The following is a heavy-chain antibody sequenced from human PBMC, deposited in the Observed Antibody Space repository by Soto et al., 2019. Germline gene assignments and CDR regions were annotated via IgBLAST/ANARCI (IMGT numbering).Heavy chain of an antibody. CDR3: ARDVGTGSNGLDY. CDR1: GGSITRYY. J-gene: IGHJ4*02. Sequence: QVQLQESGPGLVKPSETLSLTCTVSGGSITRYYWSWIRQPPGLGLEWIAYVHHTGITKYNPSLKNRPTSPKDTSKSPHSLNLNSVTAADTAVYYCARDVGTGSNGLDYWGQGTLVTVSS. D-gene: IGHD2-8*01. V-gene: IGHV4-59*01. CDR2: VHHTGIT.